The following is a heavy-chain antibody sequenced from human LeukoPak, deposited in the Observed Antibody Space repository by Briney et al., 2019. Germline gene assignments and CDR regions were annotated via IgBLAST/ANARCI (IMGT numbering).Heavy chain of an antibody. CDR1: GGSIISGSFH. CDR3: ARTRRVVIAPRAFDI. Sequence: SETLSLTCSVSGGSIISGSFHWAWIRQTPGKGLEWIGSIGSIYYSESTYYNPSLKSRVIISVDTSKNQFSLKLSSVTAADTAVYYCARTRRVVIAPRAFDIWGQGTMVTVSS. CDR2: IYYSEST. V-gene: IGHV4-39*07. D-gene: IGHD2-21*01. J-gene: IGHJ3*02.